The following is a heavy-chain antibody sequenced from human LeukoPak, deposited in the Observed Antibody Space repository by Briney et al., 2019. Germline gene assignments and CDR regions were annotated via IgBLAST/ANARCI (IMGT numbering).Heavy chain of an antibody. CDR2: IYTSGST. Sequence: SETLSLTCTVSGGSISSYYWSWIRQPAGKGLEWIGRIYTSGSTNYNPSLKSRVTMSVDTSKNQFSLKLGSVTAADTAVYYCARDAYSSGWYTQLYNWFDPWGQGTLVTVSS. J-gene: IGHJ5*02. CDR1: GGSISSYY. CDR3: ARDAYSSGWYTQLYNWFDP. D-gene: IGHD6-19*01. V-gene: IGHV4-4*07.